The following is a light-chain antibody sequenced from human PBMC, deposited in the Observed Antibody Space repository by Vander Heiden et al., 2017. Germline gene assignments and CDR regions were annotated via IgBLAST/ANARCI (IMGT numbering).Light chain of an antibody. Sequence: DIQLAHSPSTLSASVGDRVTITCRASQSISSWLAWYQQKPGKAPKLLIYKASSLESGVPSRFSGSGSGTEFTLTISSLQPDDFATYYCQQYNSYTVTFGQGTKVEIK. CDR1: QSISSW. V-gene: IGKV1-5*03. J-gene: IGKJ1*01. CDR2: KAS. CDR3: QQYNSYTVT.